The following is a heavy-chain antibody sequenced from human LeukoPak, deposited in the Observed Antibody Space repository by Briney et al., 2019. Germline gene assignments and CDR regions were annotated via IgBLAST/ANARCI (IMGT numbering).Heavy chain of an antibody. CDR3: ARGRPGYCTNGVCHRGNFDY. V-gene: IGHV4-31*03. CDR1: GGSISSGGYY. D-gene: IGHD2-8*01. J-gene: IGHJ4*02. Sequence: SETLSLTCTVSGGSISSGGYYWSWIRQHPGKGLEWIGYIYYSGSPYYNPSLKSRVTISVDTSKNQFSLKLSSVTAADTAVYYCARGRPGYCTNGVCHRGNFDYWGQGTLVTVSS. CDR2: IYYSGSP.